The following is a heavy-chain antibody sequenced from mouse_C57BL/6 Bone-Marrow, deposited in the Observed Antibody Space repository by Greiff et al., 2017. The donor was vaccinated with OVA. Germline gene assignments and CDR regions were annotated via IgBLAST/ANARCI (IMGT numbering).Heavy chain of an antibody. CDR1: GFNIKDDY. Sequence: EVQLQQSGAELVRPGASVKLSCTASGFNIKDDYMHWVKQRPEQGLEWIGWIDPENGDTEYASQFQGKAPITADTSSNTAYLLLSSLTSEDTSVYYCTTCDPVYYYAMDYWGQGTSVTVSS. CDR3: TTCDPVYYYAMDY. V-gene: IGHV14-4*01. CDR2: IDPENGDT. J-gene: IGHJ4*01.